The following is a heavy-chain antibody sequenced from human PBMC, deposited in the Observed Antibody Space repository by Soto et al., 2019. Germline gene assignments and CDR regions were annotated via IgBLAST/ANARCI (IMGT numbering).Heavy chain of an antibody. V-gene: IGHV1-2*02. CDR3: ARDRVDYSSFHYGMDV. CDR2: INPNTGGT. Sequence: ASVKVSCKASGYTFSDYYMHWVRQAPGQGLEWMGWINPNTGGTNYAQKFQGGVTMTRDTSISTAYMELSRLRSDDTAVYYCARDRVDYSSFHYGMDVWGQGTTVTVSS. CDR1: GYTFSDYY. J-gene: IGHJ6*02. D-gene: IGHD6-19*01.